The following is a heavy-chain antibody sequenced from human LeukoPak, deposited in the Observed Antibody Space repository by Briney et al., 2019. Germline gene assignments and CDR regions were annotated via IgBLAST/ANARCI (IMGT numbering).Heavy chain of an antibody. J-gene: IGHJ6*02. CDR2: INPNSGGT. Sequence: ASAKVSCKASGYTFTGYYMHWVRQAPGQGLEWMGWINPNSGGTNYAQKFQGRVTMTRDTSISTAYMELSRLRSDDTAVYYCATSHSSSWPLDGMDVWGQGTTVTVSS. V-gene: IGHV1-2*02. CDR3: ATSHSSSWPLDGMDV. CDR1: GYTFTGYY. D-gene: IGHD6-13*01.